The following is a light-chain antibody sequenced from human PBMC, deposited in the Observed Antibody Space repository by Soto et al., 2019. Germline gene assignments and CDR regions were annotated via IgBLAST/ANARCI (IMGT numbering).Light chain of an antibody. Sequence: IVMTQAPATLSVSPWESATLSCSSSQSVGSDLAWYQHKPDQTPRLXIXDASTRATGISARFSGSGSGTEFTLTISSLQCEDFAVYYCQQYNNWHPFTFGGGTKVDIK. CDR1: QSVGSD. CDR2: DAS. CDR3: QQYNNWHPFT. V-gene: IGKV3-15*01. J-gene: IGKJ4*01.